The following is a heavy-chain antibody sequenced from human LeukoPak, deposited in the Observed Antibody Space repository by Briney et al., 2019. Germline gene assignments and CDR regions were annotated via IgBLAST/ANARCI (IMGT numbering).Heavy chain of an antibody. V-gene: IGHV4-59*08. CDR2: IYYRGST. J-gene: IGHJ4*02. Sequence: SETLSLTCTVSGGYISSYYWSWIRQPPGKGLEWIAYIYYRGSTNYNPSLKSRVTISVDTSKNQFSLRLSSVTAADTAVYYCARRTTGTGPFDYWGQGTLVTVSS. CDR1: GGYISSYY. D-gene: IGHD1-1*01. CDR3: ARRTTGTGPFDY.